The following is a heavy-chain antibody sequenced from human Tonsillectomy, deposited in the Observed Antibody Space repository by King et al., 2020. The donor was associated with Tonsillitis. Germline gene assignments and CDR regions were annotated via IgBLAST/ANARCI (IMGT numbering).Heavy chain of an antibody. Sequence: VQLQESGPRLVKPSQTLSLTCTVSGGSFSSGSYYWNWIRQPAGKGLEWIGRIYTNESTNYNPSLKSRVTISVDTSKNQFSLKLSSVTAADTAVYYCASTTIFGVVSIWGQGTLVTVSS. CDR3: ASTTIFGVVSI. CDR2: IYTNEST. V-gene: IGHV4-61*02. CDR1: GGSFSSGSYY. D-gene: IGHD3-3*01. J-gene: IGHJ4*02.